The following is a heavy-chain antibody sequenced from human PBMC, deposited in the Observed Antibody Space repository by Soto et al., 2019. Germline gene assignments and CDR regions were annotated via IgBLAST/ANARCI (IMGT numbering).Heavy chain of an antibody. CDR3: ARRITAPGPNWFDP. Sequence: QVQLQESGPGLVKPLQTLSLTCTVSGGSISSGGYYWNWICQHPGKGLEWIGYIYYSGSTYYNPSLKSRVTISKDTSKNQFSLKLSSVTAADTAVYYCARRITAPGPNWFDPWGQGTLVTVSS. CDR1: GGSISSGGYY. D-gene: IGHD6-13*01. CDR2: IYYSGST. V-gene: IGHV4-31*03. J-gene: IGHJ5*02.